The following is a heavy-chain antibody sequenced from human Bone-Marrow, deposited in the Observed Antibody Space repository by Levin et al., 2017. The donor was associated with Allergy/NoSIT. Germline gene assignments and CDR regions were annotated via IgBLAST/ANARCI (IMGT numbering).Heavy chain of an antibody. CDR2: IRQGGSED. J-gene: IGHJ4*02. D-gene: IGHD6-19*01. Sequence: LAGGSLRLSCEGSGFAFSNYWMTWVRQAPGKGLEWVASIRQGGSEDFYVDSVRGRFTISRSDAKTSVDLQLNSLRVEDTAVYYCARLVIYRGSGWFDYWGQGIPVTVSS. CDR3: ARLVIYRGSGWFDY. V-gene: IGHV3-7*01. CDR1: GFAFSNYW.